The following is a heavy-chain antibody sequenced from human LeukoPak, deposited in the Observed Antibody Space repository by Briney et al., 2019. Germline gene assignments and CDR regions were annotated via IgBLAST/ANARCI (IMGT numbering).Heavy chain of an antibody. CDR1: GYTVTRYY. CDR2: INPNSGGT. J-gene: IGHJ6*02. V-gene: IGHV1-2*04. Sequence: ASVNVSCKASGYTVTRYYMHWVRQAPGQGLEWMGWINPNSGGTNYAQKFQGWVTMTSDTSISTAYMELSRLRSDDTAVYYCARAPGGSYPYCYYYYGMDVWGQGTTVTVSS. D-gene: IGHD2-15*01. CDR3: ARAPGGSYPYCYYYYGMDV.